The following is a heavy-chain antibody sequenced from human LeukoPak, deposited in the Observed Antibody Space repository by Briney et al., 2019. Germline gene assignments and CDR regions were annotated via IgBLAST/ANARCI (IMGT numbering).Heavy chain of an antibody. CDR1: GFTFSSYG. CDR2: ILSDGTSE. Sequence: GASLRLSCAASGFTFSSYGMHWVRQAPGKGLEWVAGILSDGTSEYYADSVKGRFTISRDNSKSTLYLQMNSLRAADAAALYCAENFHPYILRFFDLVDDYWGQGTRVTVSS. D-gene: IGHD3-9*01. V-gene: IGHV3-33*06. J-gene: IGHJ4*02. CDR3: AENFHPYILRFFDLVDDY.